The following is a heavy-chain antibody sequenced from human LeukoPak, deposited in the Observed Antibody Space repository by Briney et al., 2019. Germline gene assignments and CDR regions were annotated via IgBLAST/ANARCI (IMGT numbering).Heavy chain of an antibody. Sequence: GGSLRLSCAASGFTFSSYEMNWVRQAPGKGLEWVSYISSSGSTIYYADSVKGRFTISRDNAKNSLYLQMNSLRADDTAVYYCARGGTLEYFQHWGQGTLVTVSS. CDR2: ISSSGSTI. V-gene: IGHV3-48*03. J-gene: IGHJ1*01. CDR3: ARGGTLEYFQH. CDR1: GFTFSSYE.